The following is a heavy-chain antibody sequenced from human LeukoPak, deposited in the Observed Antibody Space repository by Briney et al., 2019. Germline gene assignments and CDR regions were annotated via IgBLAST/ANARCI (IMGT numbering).Heavy chain of an antibody. CDR1: GGSITNRFYY. D-gene: IGHD6-19*01. CDR2: IYYTGTT. CDR3: ARLKGYSSGWYPSYYFDY. Sequence: PSETLSLTCSVSGGSITNRFYYWGWIRQSPGKGLEWIGYIYYTGTTNYNPSLKSRVTISVDTSKNQFSLKLSSVTAADTAVYYCARLKGYSSGWYPSYYFDYWGQGTLVTVSS. V-gene: IGHV4-61*05. J-gene: IGHJ4*02.